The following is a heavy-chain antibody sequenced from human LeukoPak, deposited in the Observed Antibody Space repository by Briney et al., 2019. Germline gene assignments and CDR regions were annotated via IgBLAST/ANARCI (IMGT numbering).Heavy chain of an antibody. V-gene: IGHV3-64*01. Sequence: GGSLRLSCAASGFTFSSYGMHWVRQAPGKGLEYVSAISSNGGSTYYANSVKGRFTISRDNSKNTLCLQMNSLRAEDTAVYYCAKLEIVGARGLDYWGQGTLVTVSS. J-gene: IGHJ4*02. CDR3: AKLEIVGARGLDY. CDR1: GFTFSSYG. D-gene: IGHD1-26*01. CDR2: ISSNGGST.